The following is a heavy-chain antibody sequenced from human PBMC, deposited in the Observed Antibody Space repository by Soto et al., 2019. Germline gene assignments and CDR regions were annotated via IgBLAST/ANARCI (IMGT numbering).Heavy chain of an antibody. CDR2: ITGSSDII. Sequence: PGGSLRLSCAASGFTFSTYSMNWVRQAPGKGLEWVSYITGSSDIIYYADSVRGRFTISRDNAKNSLYLQMNSLRDEDTAVYYCARYCSGCNSKPSGMDVWGQGTTVTVSS. CDR1: GFTFSTYS. J-gene: IGHJ6*02. D-gene: IGHD2-15*01. CDR3: ARYCSGCNSKPSGMDV. V-gene: IGHV3-48*02.